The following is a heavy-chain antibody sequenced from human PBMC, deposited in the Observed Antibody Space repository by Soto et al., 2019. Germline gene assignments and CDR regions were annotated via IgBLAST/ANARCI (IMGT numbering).Heavy chain of an antibody. CDR1: GFTFSSYA. CDR2: VSHDGKSG. D-gene: IGHD6-19*01. Sequence: QVQLVESGGGVVQPGRSLRLSCAASGFTFSSYAMQWVRRAPGKGLEWVAAVSHDGKSGFYADSVSGRFTVSRDNSNNLVYLQMDRLRPEDTALFYGARLDKFNGGWSWGQGTAVTVSS. V-gene: IGHV3-30*14. CDR3: ARLDKFNGGWS. J-gene: IGHJ4*02.